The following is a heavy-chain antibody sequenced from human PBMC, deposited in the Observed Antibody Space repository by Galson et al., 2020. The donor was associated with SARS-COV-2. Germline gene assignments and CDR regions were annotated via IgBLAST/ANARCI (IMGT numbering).Heavy chain of an antibody. J-gene: IGHJ4*02. CDR3: ARQDAYGPGY. CDR1: GFSFSNYE. Sequence: GESLKISCAASGFSFSNYEMNWVRQAPGKGLEWISYISSSGRTIHYADSVKGRFTISRDNAKSSLSLQMNSLRAEDTAVYYCARQDAYGPGYWGQGTLVTVSS. D-gene: IGHD2-21*01. CDR2: ISSSGRTI. V-gene: IGHV3-48*03.